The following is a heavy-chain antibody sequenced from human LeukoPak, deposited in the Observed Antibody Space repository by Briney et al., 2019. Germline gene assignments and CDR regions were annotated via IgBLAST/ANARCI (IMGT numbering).Heavy chain of an antibody. CDR3: ARDQRCSRYDGGCDQWYFDL. J-gene: IGHJ2*01. D-gene: IGHD5-12*01. CDR2: IYHSGFT. V-gene: IGHV4-59*01. CDR1: GASISGYY. Sequence: SGTLSLTCTVSGASISGYYWSWLRQPPGKGLEWIGYIYHSGFTDYNPSLRSRVTMSVDTSRNQFSLKLTSAAAADTAVYYCARDQRCSRYDGGCDQWYFDLWGRGTLVTVSS.